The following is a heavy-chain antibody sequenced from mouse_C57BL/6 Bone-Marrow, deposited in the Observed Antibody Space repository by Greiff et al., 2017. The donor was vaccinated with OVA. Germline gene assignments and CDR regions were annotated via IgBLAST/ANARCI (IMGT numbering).Heavy chain of an antibody. Sequence: EVKVEESGGGLVQPGGSMKLSCVASGFTFSNYWMNWVRQSPEKGLEWVAQIRLKSDNYATHYAESVKGRFTISRDDSKSSVYLQMNNLRAEDTGIYYCTGKSSCYAMDYWGQGTSVTVSS. V-gene: IGHV6-3*01. D-gene: IGHD1-3*01. CDR3: TGKSSCYAMDY. CDR2: IRLKSDNYAT. CDR1: GFTFSNYW. J-gene: IGHJ4*01.